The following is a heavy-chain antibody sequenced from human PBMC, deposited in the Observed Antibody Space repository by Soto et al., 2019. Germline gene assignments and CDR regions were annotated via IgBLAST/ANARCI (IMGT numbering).Heavy chain of an antibody. D-gene: IGHD3-3*01. CDR2: IWYAGSNK. V-gene: IGHV3-33*01. CDR3: TRDSITLLGEVSNPYFYYYGMDV. Sequence: QVQLVESGGGVVQPGRSLRLSCAGSGFTFSNYGMHWVRQAPGKGLEWVAMIWYAGSNKYYADSVKGRFTISRDNSRNTLNLQMCIMRAEDTAVYYCTRDSITLLGEVSNPYFYYYGMDVWGQGTTVTVS. CDR1: GFTFSNYG. J-gene: IGHJ6*02.